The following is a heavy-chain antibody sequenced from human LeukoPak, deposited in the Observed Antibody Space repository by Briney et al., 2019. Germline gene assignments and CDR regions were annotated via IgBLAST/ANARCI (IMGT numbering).Heavy chain of an antibody. CDR3: TRTYYDSSGYLFDY. J-gene: IGHJ4*02. V-gene: IGHV3-49*04. CDR1: GFTSGFTFGDYA. CDR2: IRTKAYGGTT. Sequence: GRSLRLSCTASGFTSGFTFGDYAMSWVRQAPGKGLEWAGFIRTKAYGGTTEYAASVKGRFTISRDGSKSIAYLQMNSLKTEDTAVYYCTRTYYDSSGYLFDYWGQGTLVTVSS. D-gene: IGHD3-22*01.